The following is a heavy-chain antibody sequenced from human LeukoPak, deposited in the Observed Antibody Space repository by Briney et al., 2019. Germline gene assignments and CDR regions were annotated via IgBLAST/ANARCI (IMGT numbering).Heavy chain of an antibody. V-gene: IGHV3-9*01. Sequence: GGSLRLSCAASGFTFDNYAMHWVRQTPGKGLEWVSGISWNSGDIDYADSVKGRFIISRDNSKNTLYLQMNSLTAEDTALYYCAKETIVGALDWFDPWGQGTLVTVSS. J-gene: IGHJ5*02. D-gene: IGHD1-26*01. CDR2: ISWNSGDI. CDR3: AKETIVGALDWFDP. CDR1: GFTFDNYA.